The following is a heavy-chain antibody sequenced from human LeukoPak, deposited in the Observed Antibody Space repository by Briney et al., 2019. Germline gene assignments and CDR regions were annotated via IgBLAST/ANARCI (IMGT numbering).Heavy chain of an antibody. J-gene: IGHJ4*02. CDR3: ARAVKQVVVRFDY. Sequence: SETLSLTCTVSGGSISSYYWSWIRQPAGKGLEWIGYIYVTGSTYYNPSLQSRLTMSLDTSKNQFSLELNSVTAADTAVYYCARAVKQVVVRFDYWGQGTLVTVSS. CDR1: GGSISSYY. V-gene: IGHV4-59*06. D-gene: IGHD3-22*01. CDR2: IYVTGST.